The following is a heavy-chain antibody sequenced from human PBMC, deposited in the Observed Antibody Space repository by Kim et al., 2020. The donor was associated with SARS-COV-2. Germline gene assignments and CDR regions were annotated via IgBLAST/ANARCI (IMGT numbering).Heavy chain of an antibody. V-gene: IGHV3-30*02. D-gene: IGHD3-10*01. J-gene: IGHJ4*02. CDR3: AKDHNYYGSGTFEFDY. Sequence: VKGRLTISRDNTKNTLYKQMNSLRAEDTDVYYCAKDHNYYGSGTFEFDYWGQGTLVTVSS.